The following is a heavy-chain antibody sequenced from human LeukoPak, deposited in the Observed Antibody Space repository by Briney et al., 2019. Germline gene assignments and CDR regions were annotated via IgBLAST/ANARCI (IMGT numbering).Heavy chain of an antibody. J-gene: IGHJ4*02. CDR3: VRCGYSSGWYRN. CDR2: ILSSGTT. Sequence: PGGSLRLSCAASDFSVSTNYMNWVRQSPGKGLEWVSVILSSGTTYYADSVRGRFTISRDNSKNTLYLQMNSLKAEDTAVYYCVRCGYSSGWYRNWGQGTLVIVSS. D-gene: IGHD6-19*01. V-gene: IGHV3-53*01. CDR1: DFSVSTNY.